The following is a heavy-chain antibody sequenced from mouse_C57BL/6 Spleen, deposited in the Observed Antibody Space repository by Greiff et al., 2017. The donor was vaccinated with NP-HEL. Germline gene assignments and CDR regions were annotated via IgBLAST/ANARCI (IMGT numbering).Heavy chain of an antibody. V-gene: IGHV1-26*01. J-gene: IGHJ2*01. Sequence: VQLQQSGPELVKPGASVKISCKASGYTFTDYYMNWVKQSHGKSLEWIGDINPNNGGTSYNQKFKGKATLTVDKSSSTAYMELRSLTSEDSAVYYCASHGVWDYWGQGTTLTVSS. CDR1: GYTFTDYY. CDR3: ASHGVWDY. CDR2: INPNNGGT.